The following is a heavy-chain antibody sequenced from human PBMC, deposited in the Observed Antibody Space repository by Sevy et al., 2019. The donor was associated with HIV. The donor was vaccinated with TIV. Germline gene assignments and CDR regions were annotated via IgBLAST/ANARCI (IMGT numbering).Heavy chain of an antibody. D-gene: IGHD1-7*01. CDR1: GYTFTSYG. CDR3: ARDLRRNYPYYYYYYYMDV. V-gene: IGHV1-18*01. Sequence: ASVKVSCKASGYTFTSYGISWVRQAPGQGLEWMGWISAYNGNTNYAQKLQGRVTMTTDTSTSTAYMELRSLRSDDTAVYYCARDLRRNYPYYYYYYYMDVWGKGTTVTVSS. J-gene: IGHJ6*03. CDR2: ISAYNGNT.